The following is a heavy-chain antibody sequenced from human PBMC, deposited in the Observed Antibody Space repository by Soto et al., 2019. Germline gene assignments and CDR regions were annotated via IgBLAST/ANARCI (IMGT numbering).Heavy chain of an antibody. V-gene: IGHV3-30*18. CDR1: GFTFSSYG. CDR3: AKASYDILTGYFGY. J-gene: IGHJ4*02. CDR2: ISYDGSNK. Sequence: QVQLVESGGGVVQPGRSLRLSCAASGFTFSSYGMHWVRQAPGKGLEWVAVISYDGSNKYYADSVKGRFTISRDNSKNTLYLQMNSLRAEDTAVYYCAKASYDILTGYFGYWGQGTLVTVSS. D-gene: IGHD3-9*01.